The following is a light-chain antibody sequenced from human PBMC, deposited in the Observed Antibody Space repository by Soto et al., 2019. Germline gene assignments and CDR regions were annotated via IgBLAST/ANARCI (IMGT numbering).Light chain of an antibody. J-gene: IGLJ1*01. V-gene: IGLV2-14*01. CDR2: AVT. Sequence: QSVLTQPASVSGSPGQPITISCTGTSSDVGDYNYVSWYQQHPGKAPKLMIYAVTNRPSGVSNRFSGSKSGNTASLTISGLQAEDEADYYCSSYTSSTALVFGTGTKLTVL. CDR3: SSYTSSTALV. CDR1: SSDVGDYNY.